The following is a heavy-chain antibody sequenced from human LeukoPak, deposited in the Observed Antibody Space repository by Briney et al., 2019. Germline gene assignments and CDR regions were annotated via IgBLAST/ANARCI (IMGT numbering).Heavy chain of an antibody. Sequence: SQTLSLTCTVSGDSISSDSYYWTWIRQPAGKGLEWIGRIYTSGSTNYNPSLKSRATISLDISRNQFSLRLSSVTAADTAVYYCARSRYCTTTTCYVGYIDVGGKGTTVTVSS. CDR3: ARSRYCTTTTCYVGYIDV. CDR1: GDSISSDSYY. V-gene: IGHV4-61*02. D-gene: IGHD2-2*01. CDR2: IYTSGST. J-gene: IGHJ6*03.